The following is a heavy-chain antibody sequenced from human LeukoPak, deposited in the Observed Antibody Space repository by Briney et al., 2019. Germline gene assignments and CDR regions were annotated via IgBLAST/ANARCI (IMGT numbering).Heavy chain of an antibody. J-gene: IGHJ4*02. V-gene: IGHV3-49*03. CDR1: GFAFGDYA. CDR2: SRSKAYGGTT. CDR3: AKVGSWYDFDY. Sequence: PGGSLRLSCTASGFAFGDYAMSWFRQAPGKGLEWVSFSRSKAYGGTTEYAASVKGRFTISRDDSKNIAYLQMNSLRAEDTAVYYCAKVGSWYDFDYWGQGTLVTVSS. D-gene: IGHD6-13*01.